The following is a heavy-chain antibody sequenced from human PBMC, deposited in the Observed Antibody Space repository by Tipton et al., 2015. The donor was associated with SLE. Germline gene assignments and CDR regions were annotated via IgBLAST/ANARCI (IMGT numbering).Heavy chain of an antibody. V-gene: IGHV4-34*01. CDR2: INHSGSA. J-gene: IGHJ2*01. CDR3: ARNRAAGTGWYFDL. CDR1: GGSFSGYY. D-gene: IGHD6-13*01. Sequence: LRLSCAVSGGSFSGYYWSWFRQPPGKGLEWIGEINHSGSATYNPSLKRRVTVSPDTSKTQFSLQLKSVTAADTAVYYCARNRAAGTGWYFDLWGRGTRVTVSS.